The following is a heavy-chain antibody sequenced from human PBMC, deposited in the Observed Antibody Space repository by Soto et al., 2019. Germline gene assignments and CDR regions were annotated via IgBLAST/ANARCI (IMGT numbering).Heavy chain of an antibody. J-gene: IGHJ3*02. V-gene: IGHV4-59*01. CDR3: ARGRGSSPHDAFDI. CDR1: GGSISSYY. Sequence: SETLSLTCTVSGGSISSYYWSWIRQPPGKGLEWIGYIYYSGSTNYNPSLKSRVTISVDTSKNQFSLKLSSVTAADTAVYYCARGRGSSPHDAFDIWGQGTMVTVSS. CDR2: IYYSGST. D-gene: IGHD6-6*01.